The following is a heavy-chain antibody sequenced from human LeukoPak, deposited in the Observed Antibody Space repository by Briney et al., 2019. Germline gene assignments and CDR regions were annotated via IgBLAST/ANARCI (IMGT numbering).Heavy chain of an antibody. Sequence: PGRSLRLSCAASGFTFSSYAMHWVRQAPGKGLEWVAVISYDGSNKYYADSVKGRFTISRDNSKNTLYLQMNSLRAKDTAVYYCARANRQQWLVTPFDYWGQGTLVTVSS. V-gene: IGHV3-30*04. J-gene: IGHJ4*02. CDR1: GFTFSSYA. CDR2: ISYDGSNK. CDR3: ARANRQQWLVTPFDY. D-gene: IGHD6-19*01.